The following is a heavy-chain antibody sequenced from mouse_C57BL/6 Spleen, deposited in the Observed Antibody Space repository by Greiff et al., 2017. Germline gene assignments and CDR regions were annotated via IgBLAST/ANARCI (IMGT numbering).Heavy chain of an antibody. D-gene: IGHD2-4*01. CDR1: GFSLTSYG. J-gene: IGHJ4*01. CDR2: IWSGGST. V-gene: IGHV2-2*01. Sequence: QVQLQQSGPGLVQPSQSLSITCTASGFSLTSYGVHWVRQSPGKGLEWLGVIWSGGSTDYNAAFISRLSISKDNSKSQVFFKMNSLQADDTAIYYCARGGLRPMDYWGQGTSVTVSS. CDR3: ARGGLRPMDY.